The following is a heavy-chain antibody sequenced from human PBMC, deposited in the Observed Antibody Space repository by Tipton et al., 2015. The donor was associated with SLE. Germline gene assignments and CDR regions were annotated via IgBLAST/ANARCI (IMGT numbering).Heavy chain of an antibody. D-gene: IGHD3-3*01. V-gene: IGHV4-59*01. J-gene: IGHJ4*02. CDR3: ARAQGVWSGYYMGY. CDR1: GGSISSYY. CDR2: IYYSGCT. Sequence: TLSLTCTVSGGSISSYYWSWIRPPPGKGLEWIGYIYYSGCTNYNTSRKSRVTISVDTSKSQFSLKLSSVTAADPAVYYCARAQGVWSGYYMGYWGQGTLVTVSS.